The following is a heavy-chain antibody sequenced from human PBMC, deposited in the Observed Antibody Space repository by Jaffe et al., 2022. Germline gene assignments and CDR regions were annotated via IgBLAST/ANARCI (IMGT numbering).Heavy chain of an antibody. Sequence: QVQLQESGPGLVKPSQTLSLTCTVSGGSISSGSYYWSWIRQPAGKGLEWIGRIYTSGSTNYNPSLKSRVTISVDTSKNQFSLKLSSVTAADTAVYYCARTGYSSSWSQSLYYFDYWGQGTLVTVSS. CDR3: ARTGYSSSWSQSLYYFDY. CDR1: GGSISSGSYY. D-gene: IGHD6-13*01. V-gene: IGHV4-61*02. J-gene: IGHJ4*02. CDR2: IYTSGST.